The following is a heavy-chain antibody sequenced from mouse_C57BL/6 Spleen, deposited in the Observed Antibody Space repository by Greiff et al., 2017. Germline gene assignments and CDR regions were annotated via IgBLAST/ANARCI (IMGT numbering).Heavy chain of an antibody. CDR1: GYTFTSYW. CDR2: IDPSDSYT. Sequence: QVQLQQPGAELVMPGASVKLSCKASGYTFTSYWMHWVKQRPGQGLEWIGEIDPSDSYTNYNQKFKGKSTLTVDKSSRPAYMQLSSLTSEDSAVYYCARKDYVSFAYWGQGTLVTVSA. V-gene: IGHV1-69*01. D-gene: IGHD2-4*01. J-gene: IGHJ3*01. CDR3: ARKDYVSFAY.